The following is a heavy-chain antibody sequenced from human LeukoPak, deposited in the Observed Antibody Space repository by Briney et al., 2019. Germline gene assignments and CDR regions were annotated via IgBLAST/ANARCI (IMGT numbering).Heavy chain of an antibody. CDR1: GGSFSGYY. V-gene: IGHV4-34*01. CDR2: INHSGST. Sequence: SGTLSLTCAVYGGSFSGYYWSWIRQPPGKGLEWIGEINHSGSTNYNPSLRSRVTISVDTSKNQFSLKLSSLTAADTAVYYCVRGGGYFEWDYYFDYWGQGNLVTVSS. D-gene: IGHD3-9*01. CDR3: VRGGGYFEWDYYFDY. J-gene: IGHJ4*02.